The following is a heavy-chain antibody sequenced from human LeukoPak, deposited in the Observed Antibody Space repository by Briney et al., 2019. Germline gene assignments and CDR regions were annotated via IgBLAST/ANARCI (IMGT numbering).Heavy chain of an antibody. CDR1: RFTFSSYA. CDR3: AKGGISGVVIIPSDD. CDR2: ISGRGDST. V-gene: IGHV3-23*01. D-gene: IGHD3-3*02. J-gene: IGHJ4*02. Sequence: PGGSLRLSCAASRFTFSSYAMSWVRQAPGKGLEWVSAISGRGDSTYYADSVKGRFTISRDNSKNTLYLQMNSLRDDDTAIYFCAKGGISGVVIIPSDDWGQGTLVTVSS.